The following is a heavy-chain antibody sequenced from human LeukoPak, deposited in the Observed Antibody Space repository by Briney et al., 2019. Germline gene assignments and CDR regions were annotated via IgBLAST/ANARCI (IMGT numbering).Heavy chain of an antibody. CDR2: ISGDGGNT. V-gene: IGHV3-23*01. Sequence: GGSLRLSCAASGVTFSNYAMIWVRQAPGKGLEWVSAISGDGGNTFYADSVKGRFTITRDNSQNTLYVQMNRLRVEDTAVYYCAKGSRFGVVIIPYFDFWGQGTLVTVSS. J-gene: IGHJ4*02. D-gene: IGHD3-3*01. CDR1: GVTFSNYA. CDR3: AKGSRFGVVIIPYFDF.